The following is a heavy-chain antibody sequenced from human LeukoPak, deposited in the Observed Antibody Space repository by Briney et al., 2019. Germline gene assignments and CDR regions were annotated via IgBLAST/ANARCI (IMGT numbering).Heavy chain of an antibody. CDR2: IKKDGSEK. J-gene: IGHJ6*02. CDR3: ARDGPQTYYYYGMDV. Sequence: GGSLRLSCAVSGFTFSDYWMTWVRQAPGKGLQWVANIKKDGSEKYYGDSVKGRFTISRDNAKNSLYLQMNSLRAEDTAVYYCARDGPQTYYYYGMDVWGQGTTVTVSS. CDR1: GFTFSDYW. V-gene: IGHV3-7*01.